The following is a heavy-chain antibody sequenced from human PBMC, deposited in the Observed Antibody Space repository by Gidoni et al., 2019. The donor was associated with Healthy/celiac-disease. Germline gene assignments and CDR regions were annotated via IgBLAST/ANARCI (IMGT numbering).Heavy chain of an antibody. J-gene: IGHJ4*02. V-gene: IGHV3-21*01. Sequence: EVQLVESGGGLVKPGGSLRLSCAASGFTFSSYSMNWVRQAPGKGLEWVSSISSSSSYIYYADSVKGRFTISRDNAKNSLYLQMNSLRAEDTAVYYCARVGVRGVMRAVFDYWGQGTLVTVSS. CDR1: GFTFSSYS. CDR2: ISSSSSYI. CDR3: ARVGVRGVMRAVFDY. D-gene: IGHD3-10*01.